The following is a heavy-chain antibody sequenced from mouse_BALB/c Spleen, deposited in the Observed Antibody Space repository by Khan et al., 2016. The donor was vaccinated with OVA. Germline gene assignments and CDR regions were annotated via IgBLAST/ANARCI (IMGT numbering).Heavy chain of an antibody. V-gene: IGHV5-6-5*01. CDR2: ISSGGTT. CDR3: ARDYWFVY. CDR1: GFTFSNYA. Sequence: EVELVESGGGLMKPGGSLKVSCAASGFTFSNYALSWVRHTPEKRLEWVASISSGGTTYYPDSVKGRFTISRDDARNILFLQMSSLRSEDTAMYYCARDYWFVYWGQGTLVTVSA. J-gene: IGHJ3*01.